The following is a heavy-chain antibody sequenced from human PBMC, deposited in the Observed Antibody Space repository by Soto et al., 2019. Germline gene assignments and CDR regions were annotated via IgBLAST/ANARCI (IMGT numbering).Heavy chain of an antibody. V-gene: IGHV1-18*04. CDR1: GYTFANDG. Sequence: ASVKVSCKASGYTFANDGISWGRQAPGQGLEGMGWISGNNGATNFAPKVQDRITMTLDTSTGVASLTLRSLRSDDTAIYCCVSDLKYLRVTGNWFDSWGQRTLVTVSS. CDR2: ISGNNGAT. J-gene: IGHJ5*01. CDR3: VSDLKYLRVTGNWFDS. D-gene: IGHD1-1*01.